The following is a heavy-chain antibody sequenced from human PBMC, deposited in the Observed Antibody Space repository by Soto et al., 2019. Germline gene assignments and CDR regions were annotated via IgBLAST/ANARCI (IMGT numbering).Heavy chain of an antibody. J-gene: IGHJ4*02. D-gene: IGHD6-19*01. CDR2: IKSKTDGGTT. CDR3: TTVQWY. Sequence: PWWSLRLSCSASVLTCSNAWMSWFRQAPGKGLEWVGRIKSKTDGGTTDYAAPVKGRFTIPRDDSKNTLYLQMNSLKTEDTAVYYCTTVQWYWGQGTLVTVSS. CDR1: VLTCSNAW. V-gene: IGHV3-15*01.